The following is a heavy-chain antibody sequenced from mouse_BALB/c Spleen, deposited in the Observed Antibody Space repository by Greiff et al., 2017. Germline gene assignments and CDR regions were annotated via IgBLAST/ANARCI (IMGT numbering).Heavy chain of an antibody. CDR2: IDPANGNT. CDR1: GFNIKDTY. Sequence: EVQLQESGAELVKPGASVKLSCTASGFNIKDTYMHWVKQRPEQGLEWIGRIDPANGNTKYDPKFQGKATITADTSSNTAYLQLSSLTSEDTAVYYCARYADGAYWGQGTLVTVSA. J-gene: IGHJ3*01. CDR3: ARYADGAY. V-gene: IGHV14-3*02.